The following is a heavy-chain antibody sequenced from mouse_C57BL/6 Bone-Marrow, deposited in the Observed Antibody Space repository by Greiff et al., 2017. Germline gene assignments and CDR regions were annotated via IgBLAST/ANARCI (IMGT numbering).Heavy chain of an antibody. D-gene: IGHD2-3*01. V-gene: IGHV1-50*01. CDR1: GYTFTSYW. Sequence: QLQQSGAELVKPGASVKLSCKASGYTFTSYWMQWVKQRPGQGLEWIGEIDPSDSYTNYNQKFKGKATLTVDTSSSTAYMQLSSLTSEDSAVYYCASDGYFAWFAYWGQGTLVTVSA. J-gene: IGHJ3*01. CDR2: IDPSDSYT. CDR3: ASDGYFAWFAY.